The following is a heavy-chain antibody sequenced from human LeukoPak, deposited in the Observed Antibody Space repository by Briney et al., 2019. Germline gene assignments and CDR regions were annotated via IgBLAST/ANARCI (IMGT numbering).Heavy chain of an antibody. Sequence: PGGSLRLSCAASGFTFSSYGMSWVRQAPGKGLEWVSFIFSSSTYIYYTDSVKGRFTISRDNARNSLYLQMGNLRAEDTGVYYCARDFYDGFALDYWGQGTLVTVSS. CDR1: GFTFSSYG. CDR2: IFSSSTYI. J-gene: IGHJ4*02. V-gene: IGHV3-21*03. D-gene: IGHD2/OR15-2a*01. CDR3: ARDFYDGFALDY.